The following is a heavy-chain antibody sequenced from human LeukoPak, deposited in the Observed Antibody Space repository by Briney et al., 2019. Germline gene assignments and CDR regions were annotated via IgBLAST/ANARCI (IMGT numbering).Heavy chain of an antibody. CDR1: GFTFSSYW. CDR2: IKQDGSEK. D-gene: IGHD3-10*01. Sequence: PGGSLRLSCAASGFTFSSYWMSWVRQAPGKGLEWVANIKQDGSEKYYVDSVKGRFTISRDNSKNTLYLQMNSLRAEDTAVYYCAKDPVSYYGSGSYYWVDYWGQGTLVTVSS. V-gene: IGHV3-7*03. J-gene: IGHJ4*02. CDR3: AKDPVSYYGSGSYYWVDY.